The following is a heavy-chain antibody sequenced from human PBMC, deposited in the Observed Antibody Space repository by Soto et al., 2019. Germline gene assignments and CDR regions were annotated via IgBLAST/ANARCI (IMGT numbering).Heavy chain of an antibody. CDR3: ARVLRGWFDP. Sequence: SETLSLTCAVSGGSITSANWWTWVRQPPGGGLEWIGEISHSGITNYKASLKSRVTMSIDKTKNDVSLKLTSVTAADTAVYYCARVLRGWFDPWGQGTPVTVSS. CDR2: ISHSGIT. J-gene: IGHJ5*02. V-gene: IGHV4-4*02. CDR1: GGSITSANW.